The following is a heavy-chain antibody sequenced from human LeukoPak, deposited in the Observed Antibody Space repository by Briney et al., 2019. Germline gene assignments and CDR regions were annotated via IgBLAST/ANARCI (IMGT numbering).Heavy chain of an antibody. V-gene: IGHV1-46*01. CDR2: INPTGDSP. CDR3: ARGNYYDILTALDY. J-gene: IGHJ4*02. D-gene: IGHD3-9*01. Sequence: ASVKVSCKASGYTFTISYMHWVRQAPGQGLEWMGIINPTGDSPTYAQKFQGRVTMTRDSSTSTVCMELRSLRSEDMAMYYCARGNYYDILTALDYWGQGSLVTVSS. CDR1: GYTFTISY.